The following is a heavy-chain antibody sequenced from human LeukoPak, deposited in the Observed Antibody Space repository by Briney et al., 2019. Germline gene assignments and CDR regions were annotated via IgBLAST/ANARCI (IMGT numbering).Heavy chain of an antibody. CDR3: ARGGRHTGSFCY. J-gene: IGHJ4*02. CDR2: INHSGST. CDR1: GGSFSGYY. V-gene: IGHV4-34*01. D-gene: IGHD3-10*01. Sequence: SETLSLTCAVYGGSFSGYYWSWIRQPPGKGLEWIGEINHSGSTDYNPSLKSRVTISVDTSKNQFSLQLSSVTAADTAVYYCARGGRHTGSFCYWGQGTLVTVSS.